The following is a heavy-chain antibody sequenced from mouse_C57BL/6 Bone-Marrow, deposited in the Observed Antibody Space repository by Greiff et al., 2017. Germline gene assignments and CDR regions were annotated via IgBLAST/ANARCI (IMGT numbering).Heavy chain of an antibody. CDR3: ARVYYGSSYEGDFAY. J-gene: IGHJ3*01. V-gene: IGHV5-4*03. Sequence: EVKLVESGGGLVKPGGSLKLSCAASGFTFSSYAMSWVRQTPEKRLEWVATISDGGSYTYYPDNVKGRFTISRDNAKNNLYLQMSHLKSEDTAMYYCARVYYGSSYEGDFAYWGQGTLVTVSA. CDR2: ISDGGSYT. D-gene: IGHD1-1*01. CDR1: GFTFSSYA.